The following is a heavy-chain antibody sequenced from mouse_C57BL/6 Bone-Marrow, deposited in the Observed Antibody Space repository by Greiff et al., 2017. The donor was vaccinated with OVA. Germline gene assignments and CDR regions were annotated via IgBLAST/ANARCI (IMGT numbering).Heavy chain of an antibody. CDR3: ARSGQLRLRWAMDY. J-gene: IGHJ4*01. CDR1: GYTFTSYG. Sequence: QVQLQQSGAELARPGASVKLSCKASGYTFTSYGISWVKQRTGQGLEWIGEIYPRSGNTYYNEKFKGKATLTADKSSSTAYMELRSLTSEDSAVYFCARSGQLRLRWAMDYWGQGTSVTVSS. V-gene: IGHV1-81*01. CDR2: IYPRSGNT. D-gene: IGHD3-2*02.